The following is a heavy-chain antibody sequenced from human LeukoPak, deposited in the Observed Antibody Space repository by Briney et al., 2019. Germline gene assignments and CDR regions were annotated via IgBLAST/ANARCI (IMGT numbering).Heavy chain of an antibody. CDR3: ARKSASGNYPLDY. CDR2: ISYDENNE. J-gene: IGHJ4*02. CDR1: GFTISTYA. V-gene: IGHV3-30*04. Sequence: GGSLRLSCSASGFTISTYALHWVRQAPGKGLEWVALISYDENNEYYADSVKGRFTISRDNAKNTVFLQMSSLRAEDTALYYCARKSASGNYPLDYWGQGTLVTVSS. D-gene: IGHD3-10*01.